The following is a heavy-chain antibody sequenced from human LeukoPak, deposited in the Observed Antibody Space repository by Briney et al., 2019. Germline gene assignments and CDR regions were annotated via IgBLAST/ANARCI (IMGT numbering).Heavy chain of an antibody. CDR2: INGDGTIT. V-gene: IGHV3-74*01. J-gene: IGHJ4*02. CDR3: VKDQVFRGSGSYGDY. CDR1: GFSFSNYW. Sequence: GGSLRLSCAASGFSFSNYWIYWVRQAPVKGLVWVSRINGDGTITTYADSVRGRFAISRDNAKNTLYLQMSSLRPEDTAVYYCVKDQVFRGSGSYGDYWGQGTLVTVSS. D-gene: IGHD3-10*01.